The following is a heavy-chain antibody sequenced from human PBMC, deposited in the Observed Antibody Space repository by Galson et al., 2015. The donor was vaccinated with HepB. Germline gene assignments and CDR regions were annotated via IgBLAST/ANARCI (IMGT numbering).Heavy chain of an antibody. Sequence: SVKVSCKASGYTFTGYYIHWVRQAPGQGLEWMGRINPNSGGTKYAQKFQGRVTMTRDTSISTAYMELSGLRSDDTAVYYCARGALLGELSPHVNWGQGTLVTVSS. J-gene: IGHJ4*02. D-gene: IGHD3-16*02. CDR3: ARGALLGELSPHVN. V-gene: IGHV1-2*06. CDR1: GYTFTGYY. CDR2: INPNSGGT.